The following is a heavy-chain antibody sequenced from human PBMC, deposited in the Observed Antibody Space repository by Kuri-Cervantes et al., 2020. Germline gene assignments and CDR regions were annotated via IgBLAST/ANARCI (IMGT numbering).Heavy chain of an antibody. CDR2: IYYSGST. D-gene: IGHD2-2*01. J-gene: IGHJ6*03. V-gene: IGHV4-61*01. Sequence: SETLSLTCTVSGGSVSSGSYYWSWIRQPPGKGLEWIGYIYYSGSTNYNPSLKSRVTISVDTSKNQFSLKLSSVTAADTAVYYCARTGYCSSTSCYVRAYYYYMDVWGKGTTVTVSS. CDR3: ARTGYCSSTSCYVRAYYYYMDV. CDR1: GGSVSSGSYY.